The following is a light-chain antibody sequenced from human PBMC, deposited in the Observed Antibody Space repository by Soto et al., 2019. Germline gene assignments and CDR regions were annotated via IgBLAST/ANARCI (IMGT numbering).Light chain of an antibody. CDR2: EDN. Sequence: NFMLTQPHSVSESPGKTVTIFCTGSSGSIASNYVQWYQQRPGSAPTTVIYEDNQRPSGVPDRFSGSIDSSSNSASLTISGLKTEDEADYYCQSYDSSNPVVFGGGTKLTVL. J-gene: IGLJ2*01. CDR1: SGSIASNY. CDR3: QSYDSSNPVV. V-gene: IGLV6-57*02.